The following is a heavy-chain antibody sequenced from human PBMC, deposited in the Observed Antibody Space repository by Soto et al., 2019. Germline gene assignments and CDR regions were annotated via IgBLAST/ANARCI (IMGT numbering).Heavy chain of an antibody. V-gene: IGHV1-18*01. CDR3: ARDGEAAAGPGQSSYYYYYYMDV. J-gene: IGHJ6*03. Sequence: ASVKVSCKASGFTFTSYGIRWVRQAPGQGLEWMGWISAYNGNTNYAQKLKGRVTMITDTYTSTAYMGLGRRRSDYTAMHYLARDGEAAAGPGQSSYYYYYYMDVWGKGTTVTVSS. D-gene: IGHD6-13*01. CDR1: GFTFTSYG. CDR2: ISAYNGNT.